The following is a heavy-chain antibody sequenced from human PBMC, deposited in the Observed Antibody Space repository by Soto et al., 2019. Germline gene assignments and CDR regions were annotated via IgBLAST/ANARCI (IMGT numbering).Heavy chain of an antibody. D-gene: IGHD3-22*01. CDR1: EIIFSGCG. J-gene: IGHJ4*02. Sequence: PGGSLRLSCAVSEIIFSGCGMHWVRQAPGKGLEWVAVIRFDGSNIHYADSVKGRFTISRDNSKNTLYLQMDSLRAEDTAVYYCGKVADSGYYTVERWGQGTLVTVSS. CDR2: IRFDGSNI. CDR3: GKVADSGYYTVER. V-gene: IGHV3-30*02.